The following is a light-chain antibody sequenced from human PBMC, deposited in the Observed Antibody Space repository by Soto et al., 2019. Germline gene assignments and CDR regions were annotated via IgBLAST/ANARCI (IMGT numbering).Light chain of an antibody. CDR3: QQSYSTPRT. Sequence: DLQLTQSPSSLSASVGDRVTITCRASQSISNYLNWYQHKPGKAPKLLIYLASSLQSGVPPRFSGSGSGTDFTLTISSLQPEDFATYYCQQSYSTPRTFGQGTNLEIK. V-gene: IGKV1-39*01. CDR2: LAS. CDR1: QSISNY. J-gene: IGKJ2*01.